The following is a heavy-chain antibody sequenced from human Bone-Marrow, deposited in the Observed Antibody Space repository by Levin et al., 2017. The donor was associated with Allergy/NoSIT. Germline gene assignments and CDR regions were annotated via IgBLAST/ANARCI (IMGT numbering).Heavy chain of an antibody. CDR1: GGSISGGGYY. CDR2: IYYSGNT. J-gene: IGHJ4*02. CDR3: ARFNGYDFDY. Sequence: SETLSLTCTVSGGSISGGGYYWSWIRQHPGKGLEWIGYIYYSGNTYYNPSLKSRVIISVDTSKNQLSLKLTSVTVADTAVYYCARFNGYDFDYWGPGPLVTVSS. V-gene: IGHV4-31*03. D-gene: IGHD5-12*01.